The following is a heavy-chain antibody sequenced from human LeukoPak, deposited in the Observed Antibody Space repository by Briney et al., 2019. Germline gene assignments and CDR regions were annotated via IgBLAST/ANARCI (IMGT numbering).Heavy chain of an antibody. J-gene: IGHJ3*02. CDR2: ISGSGGST. Sequence: GGSLRLSCAASGFTFRSSEMNRVRQAPGKGLEWVSAISGSGGSTYYADSVKGRFTISRDNSKNTLYLQMNSLRAEDTAVYYCAKAAGRRVSDAFDIWGQGTMVTVSS. V-gene: IGHV3-23*01. CDR3: AKAAGRRVSDAFDI. D-gene: IGHD1-26*01. CDR1: GFTFRSSE.